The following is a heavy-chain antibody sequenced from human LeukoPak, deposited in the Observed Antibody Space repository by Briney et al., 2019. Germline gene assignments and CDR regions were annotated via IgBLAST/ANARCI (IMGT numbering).Heavy chain of an antibody. CDR1: GGSISSSSYY. CDR3: TRNAAYCLDY. V-gene: IGHV4-39*07. CDR2: IYYSGST. J-gene: IGHJ4*02. D-gene: IGHD1-26*01. Sequence: PSETLSLTCTVSGGSISSSSYYWGWIRQPPGKGLERIGSIYYSGSTYYNPSLKSRVTISVDTSKNQFSLKLTSVTAADTAIYYCTRNAAYCLDYWGQGTLVTASS.